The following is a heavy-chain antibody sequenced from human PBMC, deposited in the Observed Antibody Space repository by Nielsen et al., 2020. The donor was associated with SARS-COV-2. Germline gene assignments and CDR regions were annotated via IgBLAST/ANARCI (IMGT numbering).Heavy chain of an antibody. CDR2: ISYDGNGK. CDR3: TRGFYSQSDC. CDR1: GFTFSNYV. D-gene: IGHD2-15*01. Sequence: GESLKISCGASGFTFSNYVMHWVRQAPGKGLEWVAGISYDGNGKYYADSVKGRFTISRDNSRNTLDLQMNTLRSEDTALYYCTRGFYSQSDCWGQGTLVTVSS. J-gene: IGHJ4*02. V-gene: IGHV3-30*04.